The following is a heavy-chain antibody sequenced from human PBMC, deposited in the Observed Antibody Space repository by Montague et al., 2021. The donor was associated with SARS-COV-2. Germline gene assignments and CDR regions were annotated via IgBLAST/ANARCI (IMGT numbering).Heavy chain of an antibody. CDR1: GDAISGNTYK. CDR3: ARVGRGSSWYEVAFDI. Sequence: SETLSLTCTVSGDAISGNTYKWGWIRQPPGKGLEFIASVSSSGRTHYNPSLQSRVTLSVDTSKNEISLKVTSVTAADTAVYYCARVGRGSSWYEVAFDIWGQGTMVTVSS. J-gene: IGHJ3*02. D-gene: IGHD6-13*01. CDR2: VSSSGRT. V-gene: IGHV4-39*01.